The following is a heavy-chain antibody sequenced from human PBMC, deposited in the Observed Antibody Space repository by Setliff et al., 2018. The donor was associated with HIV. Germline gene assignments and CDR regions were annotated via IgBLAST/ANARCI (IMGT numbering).Heavy chain of an antibody. D-gene: IGHD1-26*01. Sequence: ASVKVSCKASGYTFPNYGIRWVRQAPGQGLEWMGWVSAYNGLTNYAQNLQGRVTMTTDTSSTTAFLELRSLRSDDTAMYDCARDRRYSGTYHIDYWGQGTRVTVSS. CDR1: GYTFPNYG. CDR2: VSAYNGLT. CDR3: ARDRRYSGTYHIDY. V-gene: IGHV1-18*01. J-gene: IGHJ4*02.